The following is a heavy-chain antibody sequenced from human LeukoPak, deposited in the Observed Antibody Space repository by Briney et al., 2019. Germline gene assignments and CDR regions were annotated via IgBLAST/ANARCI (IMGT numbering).Heavy chain of an antibody. CDR2: IIPIFGTA. CDR3: ARYDLWSGYYFKASRGYYFDY. V-gene: IGHV1-69*13. CDR1: GGTFSSYA. D-gene: IGHD3-3*01. J-gene: IGHJ4*02. Sequence: SSVKVSCKSSGGTFSSYAISWVRQAPGRGLEWMGGIIPIFGTANYAQKFQGRVTITADESTSTAYMELSSLRSEDTAVYYCARYDLWSGYYFKASRGYYFDYWGQGTLVTVSS.